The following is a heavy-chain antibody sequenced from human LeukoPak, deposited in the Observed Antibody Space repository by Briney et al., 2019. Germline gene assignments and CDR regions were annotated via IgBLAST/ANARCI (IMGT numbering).Heavy chain of an antibody. V-gene: IGHV3-21*04. CDR1: GFTFSDYS. Sequence: GGSLRLSCAASGFTFSDYSMNWVRQAPGKGLEWVSSISDDSNYIYYADSVKGRFTMSRDNAKNSLYLQMNSLRAEDTAVYFCARGRMYQLLLFDYWGQGTLVTVSS. J-gene: IGHJ4*02. D-gene: IGHD2-2*01. CDR3: ARGRMYQLLLFDY. CDR2: ISDDSNYI.